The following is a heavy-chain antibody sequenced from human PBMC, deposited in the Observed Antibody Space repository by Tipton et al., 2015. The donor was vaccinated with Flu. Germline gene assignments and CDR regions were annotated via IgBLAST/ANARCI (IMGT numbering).Heavy chain of an antibody. J-gene: IGHJ5*02. V-gene: IGHV3-23*01. D-gene: IGHD3-16*01. CDR2: ISAGGGSQ. Sequence: SLRLSCAASGFTFSRYGMSWVRQAPGKGLEWVSGISAGGGSQYFADSVKGRFTISRDNARNSLYLQMNSLRAEDTAVYHCARFAGGPWGQGTLVTVSS. CDR3: ARFAGGP. CDR1: GFTFSRYG.